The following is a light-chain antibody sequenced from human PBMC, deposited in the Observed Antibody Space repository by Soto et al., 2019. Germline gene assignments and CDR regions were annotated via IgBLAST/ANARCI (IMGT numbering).Light chain of an antibody. Sequence: DIQMTQSPSSLSASVGDRVTITCRAGQSISKYLNWYQQKPGKAPKVLIYAASSLQGGVPSRFSGSGSGTDFTLSINSLQPEDSETYYCQQSYSTPRTFGQGTKVDI. CDR3: QQSYSTPRT. CDR1: QSISKY. J-gene: IGKJ2*01. V-gene: IGKV1-39*01. CDR2: AAS.